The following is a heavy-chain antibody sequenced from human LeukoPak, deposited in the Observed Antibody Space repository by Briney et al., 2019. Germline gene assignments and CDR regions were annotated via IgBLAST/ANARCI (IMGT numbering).Heavy chain of an antibody. Sequence: GASVKVSCKASGYTFTSYGISWVRQAPGQGLEWMGWISAYNGNTNYAQKLQGRVTMTTDTSTRTAYMELRSLRSDDTAVYYCARSPKRYSSGWYSDYWGQGTLVTVSS. CDR2: ISAYNGNT. J-gene: IGHJ4*02. D-gene: IGHD6-19*01. CDR3: ARSPKRYSSGWYSDY. CDR1: GYTFTSYG. V-gene: IGHV1-18*04.